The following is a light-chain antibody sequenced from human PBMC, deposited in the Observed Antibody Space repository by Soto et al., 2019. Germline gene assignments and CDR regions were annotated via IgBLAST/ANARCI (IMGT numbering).Light chain of an antibody. J-gene: IGKJ4*01. CDR1: QTVSNN. CDR3: QQYNSWPLT. V-gene: IGKV3-15*01. Sequence: ELVMTQSPATLSVSPGAGATLSCRASQTVSNNLAWYQQKNGQAPRLLIYGASTRATDIPARFSAIVSGTAGTINLRSLQSEDGAVYDGQQYNSWPLTFGGGTKVDIK. CDR2: GAS.